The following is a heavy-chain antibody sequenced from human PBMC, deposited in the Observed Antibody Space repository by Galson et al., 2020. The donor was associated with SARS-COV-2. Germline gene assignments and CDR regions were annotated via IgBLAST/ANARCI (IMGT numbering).Heavy chain of an antibody. CDR1: GGPIRSSNYY. Sequence: SETLSLTCTVSGGPIRSSNYYWGWIRQPPGKGLEWIGSVLNSGTTHYSPSLQSRVTISVDTSKNQFPLNLNSVTAADTAMYYCARDATSSGWYNWFDPWGHGTLVTVSS. CDR3: ARDATSSGWYNWFDP. J-gene: IGHJ5*02. V-gene: IGHV4-39*06. CDR2: VLNSGTT. D-gene: IGHD6-19*01.